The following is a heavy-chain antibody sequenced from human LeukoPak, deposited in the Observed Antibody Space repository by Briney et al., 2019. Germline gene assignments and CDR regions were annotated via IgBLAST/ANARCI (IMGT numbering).Heavy chain of an antibody. D-gene: IGHD5-12*01. CDR1: GFTFSSYA. CDR2: ISGSGVNT. J-gene: IGHJ4*02. V-gene: IGHV3-23*01. CDR3: AEIQLNSGLCY. Sequence: PGGSLRFSCAASGFTFSSYAMSWVRQAPGKGLEWVSSISGSGVNTYYADSVKGRFTISRDNSKSTLSLQMNSLRAEDTAVYYCAEIQLNSGLCYWGQGTLVTVSS.